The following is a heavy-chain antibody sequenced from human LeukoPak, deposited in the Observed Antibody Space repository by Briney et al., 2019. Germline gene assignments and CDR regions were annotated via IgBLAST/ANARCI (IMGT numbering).Heavy chain of an antibody. Sequence: ASVKVSCKASGYTFTSYGISWVRQAPGQGPEWMGWITSYNGDTNYAQKLQGRVTMTTDTSTSTAYMELRSLRSDDTVMYYCARGSVTGEGWFDPWGQGTLVTVSS. CDR2: ITSYNGDT. CDR1: GYTFTSYG. D-gene: IGHD7-27*01. V-gene: IGHV1-18*01. J-gene: IGHJ5*02. CDR3: ARGSVTGEGWFDP.